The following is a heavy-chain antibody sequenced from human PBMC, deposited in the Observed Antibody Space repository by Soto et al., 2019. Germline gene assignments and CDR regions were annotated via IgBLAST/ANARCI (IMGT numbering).Heavy chain of an antibody. CDR1: GDTFNDYY. CDR2: INPNGGVT. Sequence: QVQLVQSGAEVKKPGASVTVSCRSSGDTFNDYYIHWVRQAPGQGLEWMGWINPNGGVTKYAQKFQGWVTMTRDTSIRTVYMQLSRLRSDDTAVYYCARESGGATATLDYYYFYTDVWGTGTTVTVSS. D-gene: IGHD5-12*01. V-gene: IGHV1-2*04. CDR3: ARESGGATATLDYYYFYTDV. J-gene: IGHJ6*03.